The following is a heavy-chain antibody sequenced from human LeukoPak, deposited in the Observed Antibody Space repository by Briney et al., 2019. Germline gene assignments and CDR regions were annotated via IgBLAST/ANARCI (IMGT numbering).Heavy chain of an antibody. V-gene: IGHV4-31*03. CDR2: IYYSGST. CDR1: GGSISSGGYY. D-gene: IGHD3-22*01. J-gene: IGHJ4*02. Sequence: SQTLSLTCTVSGGSISSGGYYWSWIRQHPGKGLEWIGYIYYSGSTYYNPSLKSRVTISVDTSKNQFSLKLSSVTAADTAVYYCARAVVVITNFDHWGQGTLVTVSS. CDR3: ARAVVVITNFDH.